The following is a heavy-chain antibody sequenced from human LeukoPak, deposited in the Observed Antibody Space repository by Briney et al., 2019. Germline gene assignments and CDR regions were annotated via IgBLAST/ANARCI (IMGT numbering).Heavy chain of an antibody. J-gene: IGHJ6*02. CDR3: ARGAFCSGGSCYNPGYYYGMDV. CDR1: GFTFSSYA. Sequence: GGSLRLSCAASGFTFSSYAMSWVRQAPGKGLEWVSSISSSSSYIYYADSVKGRFTISRDNAKNSLYLQMNSLRAEDTAVYYCARGAFCSGGSCYNPGYYYGMDVWGQGTTVTVSS. CDR2: ISSSSSYI. V-gene: IGHV3-21*01. D-gene: IGHD2-15*01.